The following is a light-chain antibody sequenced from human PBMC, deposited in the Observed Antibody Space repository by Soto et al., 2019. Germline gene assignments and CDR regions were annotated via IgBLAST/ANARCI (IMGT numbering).Light chain of an antibody. V-gene: IGLV2-14*03. J-gene: IGLJ1*01. CDR1: SSDVGAYNF. CDR3: SSYTISRTYV. Sequence: QSALTQPASVSGSPGQSITISCTGTSSDVGAYNFVSWHQQHPGKAPKLILYNVYDRPSGISYRFSGSKSGNTASLTISGLQGEDEADYYCSSYTISRTYVFGTGTKVTVL. CDR2: NVY.